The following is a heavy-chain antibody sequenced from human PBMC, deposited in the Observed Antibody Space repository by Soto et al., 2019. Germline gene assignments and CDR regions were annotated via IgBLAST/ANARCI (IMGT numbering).Heavy chain of an antibody. Sequence: GASVKVSCKASGGTFSSYAISWVRQAPGQGLEWMGGIIPIFGTANYAQKFQGRVTITADKSTSTAYMELSSLRSEDTAVYYCASGGVAHGTVDFQHWGQGTLVTVSS. CDR2: IIPIFGTA. D-gene: IGHD3-3*01. CDR3: ASGGVAHGTVDFQH. CDR1: GGTFSSYA. V-gene: IGHV1-69*06. J-gene: IGHJ1*01.